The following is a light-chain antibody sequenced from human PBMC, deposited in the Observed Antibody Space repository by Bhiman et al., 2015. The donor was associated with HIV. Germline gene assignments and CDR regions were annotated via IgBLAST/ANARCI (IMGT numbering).Light chain of an antibody. V-gene: IGLV1-51*01. CDR2: DNN. Sequence: QSVLTQPPSVSAAPGQKVTISCSGSSSNIGNNYVSWYQQLPGTAPKLLIYDNNKRPSGIPDRFSGSKSGTSATLGITGLQTGDEADYYCATWDSSLSAEVFGGGTQLTVL. CDR3: ATWDSSLSAEV. J-gene: IGLJ2*01. CDR1: SSNIGNNY.